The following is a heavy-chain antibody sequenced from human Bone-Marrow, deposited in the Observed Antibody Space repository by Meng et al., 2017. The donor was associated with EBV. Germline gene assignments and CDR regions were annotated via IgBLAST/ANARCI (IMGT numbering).Heavy chain of an antibody. J-gene: IGHJ4*02. CDR1: GYTFSIYG. CDR2: VSAYNGNT. D-gene: IGHD2-15*01. Sequence: QVQLVQAGAEVKKPGASVKVSCKASGYTFSIYGFTWVRQAPGQGLEWMGWVSAYNGNTNYAQKLQGRVTMTADTSTSTAYMELRSLRSDDTAVYYCATGVAATRGYADYWGQGTLVTVSS. V-gene: IGHV1-18*01. CDR3: ATGVAATRGYADY.